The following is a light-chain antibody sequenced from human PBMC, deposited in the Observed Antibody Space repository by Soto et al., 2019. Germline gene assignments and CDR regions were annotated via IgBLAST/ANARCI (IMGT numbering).Light chain of an antibody. CDR2: AAS. J-gene: IGKJ1*01. CDR3: LQDYSYPRT. CDR1: QGIKND. Sequence: AIQMTQSPSSLSASVGDRVTITCRASQGIKNDLSWYQQKPGTAPKILVYAASTLQSGVPSRFSGSGSGTEFTPAISSLPPEDFATYYCLQDYSYPRTFGQGTRVEIK. V-gene: IGKV1-6*01.